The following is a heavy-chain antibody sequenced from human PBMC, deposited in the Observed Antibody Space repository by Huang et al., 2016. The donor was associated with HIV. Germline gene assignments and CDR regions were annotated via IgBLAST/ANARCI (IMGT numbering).Heavy chain of an antibody. CDR2: SNSDGSST. CDR1: GFSISSYW. Sequence: EVQLVESGGGLVQPGGSLRLSCAASGFSISSYWMHWVRQAPGKGVVWVSRSNSDGSSTSYAESVKGRFTISRDNAKNTLYLQMNGRRAEDTAVYYCARDPRIQSWLNFFDYWGQGTLVSVSS. CDR3: ARDPRIQSWLNFFDY. V-gene: IGHV3-74*01. J-gene: IGHJ4*02. D-gene: IGHD3-22*01.